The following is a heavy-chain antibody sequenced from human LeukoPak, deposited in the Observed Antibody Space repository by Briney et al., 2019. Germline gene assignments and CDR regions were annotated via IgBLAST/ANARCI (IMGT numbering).Heavy chain of an antibody. CDR1: GGSISGYY. CDR3: ARGKTYYDILTGYSSYYYGMDV. D-gene: IGHD3-9*01. J-gene: IGHJ6*02. Sequence: SETLSLTCTVSGGSISGYYWSWIRQPPGKGLEWIGYIYYSGSTNYNPSLKSRVTISVDTSKNQFSLKLSSVTAADTAVYYCARGKTYYDILTGYSSYYYGMDVWGQGTTVTVSS. CDR2: IYYSGST. V-gene: IGHV4-59*01.